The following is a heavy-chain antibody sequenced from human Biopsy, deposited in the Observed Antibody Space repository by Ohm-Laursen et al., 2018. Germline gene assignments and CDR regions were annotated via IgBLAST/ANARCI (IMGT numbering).Heavy chain of an antibody. CDR1: GGPFTGHY. D-gene: IGHD4-23*01. V-gene: IGHV4-59*11. CDR2: ISHTGYT. Sequence: PPGTLSLTCTVSGGPFTGHYWTWIRQPPGKGLEWIGHISHTGYTSYKSSLKSRVTISLDTSRKHFSLRLTSLAAADTAVYYCARGSNEYGGLYFPHWDQGTLVTVSS. CDR3: ARGSNEYGGLYFPH. J-gene: IGHJ1*01.